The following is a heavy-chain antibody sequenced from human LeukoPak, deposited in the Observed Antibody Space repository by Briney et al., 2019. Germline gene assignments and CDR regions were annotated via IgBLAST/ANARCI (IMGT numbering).Heavy chain of an antibody. CDR1: GYSISSGYY. Sequence: SETLSLTCAVSGYSISSGYYWGRIRQPPGKGLEWIGSIYHSGSTYYNPSLKSRVTISVDTSKNQFSLKLSSVTAADTAVYYCARLLREWLNFDYWGQGTLVTVSS. J-gene: IGHJ4*02. D-gene: IGHD3-3*01. CDR3: ARLLREWLNFDY. CDR2: IYHSGST. V-gene: IGHV4-38-2*01.